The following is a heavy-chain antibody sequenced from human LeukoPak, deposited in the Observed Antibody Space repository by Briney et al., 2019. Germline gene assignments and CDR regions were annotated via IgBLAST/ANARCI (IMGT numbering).Heavy chain of an antibody. CDR3: AKSGSGWYRFDC. D-gene: IGHD6-19*01. CDR2: ISGSGDST. CDR1: GFTFSSYA. Sequence: PGGSLRLSCAASGFTFSSYAMSWVRQAPGKGLEWVSAISGSGDSTYYADSVKGRFTISRDNSKNTLYLQMNSLRAEDTAAYYCAKSGSGWYRFDCWGQGTLVTVSS. V-gene: IGHV3-23*01. J-gene: IGHJ4*02.